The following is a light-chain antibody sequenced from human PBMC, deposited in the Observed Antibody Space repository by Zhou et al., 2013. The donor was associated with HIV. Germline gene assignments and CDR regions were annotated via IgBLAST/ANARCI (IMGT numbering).Light chain of an antibody. CDR1: QSVGTN. CDR3: QQYGSLPIT. J-gene: IGKJ5*01. CDR2: VAS. Sequence: EIVMTQSPGTLSVSPGERATLSCRASQSVGTNLAWYQQRPGQALRLLINVASSRATGIPDRFSGSGSGTDFTLTISSLEPEDSAMYYCQQYGSLPITFGQGTRLEIK. V-gene: IGKV3-20*01.